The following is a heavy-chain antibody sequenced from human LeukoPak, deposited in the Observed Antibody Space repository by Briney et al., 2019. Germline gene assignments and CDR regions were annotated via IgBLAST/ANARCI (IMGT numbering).Heavy chain of an antibody. CDR2: ISWNSGSI. CDR3: ARGDDSSGYRPIDY. CDR1: GFTFDDYA. V-gene: IGHV3-9*01. D-gene: IGHD3-22*01. Sequence: PGGSLRLSCAASGFTFDDYAMHWVRQAPGKGLEWVSGISWNSGSIGYADSVKGRFTTSRDNAKNSLYLQMNSLRAEDTALYYCARGDDSSGYRPIDYWGQGTLVTVSS. J-gene: IGHJ4*02.